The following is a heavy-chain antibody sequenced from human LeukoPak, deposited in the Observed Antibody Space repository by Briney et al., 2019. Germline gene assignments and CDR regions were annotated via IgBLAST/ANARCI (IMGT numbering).Heavy chain of an antibody. J-gene: IGHJ6*02. CDR3: TTDRLVVVTATTYYYYYGMDA. D-gene: IGHD2-21*02. CDR1: GFTVSSNY. CDR2: IKSKTDGGTT. Sequence: GGSLRLSCAASGFTVSSNYMSWVRQAPGKGLEWVGRIKSKTDGGTTDYAAPVKGRFTISRDDSKNTLYLQMNSLKTEDTAVYYCTTDRLVVVTATTYYYYYGMDAWGQGTTVTVSS. V-gene: IGHV3-15*01.